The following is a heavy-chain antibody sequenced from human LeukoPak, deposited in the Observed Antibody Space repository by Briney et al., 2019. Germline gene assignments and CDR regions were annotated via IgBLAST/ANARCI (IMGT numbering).Heavy chain of an antibody. V-gene: IGHV3-30-3*01. Sequence: PGRSLRLSCAASGFTFSSYAMHWVRQAPGKGLEWVAVISYDGSNKYYADSVKGRFTISGDNSKNTLYLQMNSLRAEDTAVYYCARGSDTPYYYDSSGYLPFDYWGQGTLVTVSS. J-gene: IGHJ4*02. CDR2: ISYDGSNK. CDR1: GFTFSSYA. CDR3: ARGSDTPYYYDSSGYLPFDY. D-gene: IGHD3-22*01.